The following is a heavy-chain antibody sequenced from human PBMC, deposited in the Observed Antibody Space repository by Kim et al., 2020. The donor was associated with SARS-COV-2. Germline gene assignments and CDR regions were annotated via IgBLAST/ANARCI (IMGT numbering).Heavy chain of an antibody. CDR3: ARGPADIWGDFDI. CDR2: INHSGST. D-gene: IGHD2-2*01. V-gene: IGHV4-34*01. Sequence: SETLSLTCAVYGGSSSGYYWSWIRQSPGKGLEWIGEINHSGSTNYNPSLKSRATISVDTSKNQFSLKLSSVTAADMAVHYCARGPADIWGDFDIWGQGT. J-gene: IGHJ3*02. CDR1: GGSSSGYY.